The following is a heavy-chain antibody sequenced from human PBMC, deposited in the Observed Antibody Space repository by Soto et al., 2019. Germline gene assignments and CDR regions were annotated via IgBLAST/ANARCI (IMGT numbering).Heavy chain of an antibody. J-gene: IGHJ6*01. D-gene: IGHD2-2*01. CDR1: GDSVSSNSAA. CDR2: TYYRSKWYN. CDR3: ARGWGYCSSTSCYVYYYYGMDV. Sequence: TLSLTCAISGDSVSSNSAAWNWIRQSPSRGLEWLGRTYYRSKWYNDYAVSVKSRITINPDTSKNQFSLQLNSVTPEDTAVYYCARGWGYCSSTSCYVYYYYGMDVWGQGTTVTVSS. V-gene: IGHV6-1*01.